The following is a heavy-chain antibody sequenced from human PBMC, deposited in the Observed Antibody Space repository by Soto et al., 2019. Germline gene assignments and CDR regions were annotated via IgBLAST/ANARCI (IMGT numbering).Heavy chain of an antibody. CDR2: ISARGGST. Sequence: PGGSLRLSCAASGFTFSSYAMTWVRQAPGKGLEWVSTISARGGSTYYGDSVKGRFTISRDNSKNTLYLQMNSLRAEDTAVYYCAKDLRLRGYWGQGTLVTVSS. CDR1: GFTFSSYA. V-gene: IGHV3-23*01. D-gene: IGHD4-17*01. CDR3: AKDLRLRGY. J-gene: IGHJ4*02.